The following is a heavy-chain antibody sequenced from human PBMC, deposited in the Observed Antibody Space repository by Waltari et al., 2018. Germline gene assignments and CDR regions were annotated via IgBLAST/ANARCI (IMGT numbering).Heavy chain of an antibody. D-gene: IGHD1-1*01. CDR1: GYTSTNSH. V-gene: IGHV1-2*05. CDR3: AREQLVGWGAIDY. CDR2: IHPTRDDT. Sequence: QVQLVQSGAEVKKPGASVKVSCKASGYTSTNSHIQGVRQAPGQGLEWLGRIHPTRDDTKYAKKFQGRLTVTWLTSISTVYMELSGLTSDDTGLYFCAREQLVGWGAIDYWGQGTLVTVSS. J-gene: IGHJ4*02.